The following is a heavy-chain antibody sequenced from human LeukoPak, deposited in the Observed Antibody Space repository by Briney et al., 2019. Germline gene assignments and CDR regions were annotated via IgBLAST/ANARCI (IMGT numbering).Heavy chain of an antibody. CDR1: GVNFSTYA. J-gene: IGHJ4*02. Sequence: GGSLRLSCVASGVNFSTYAMKWVRQVPGKGLEWVSLISNSGSTTYHADSVKGRFTISRDNSKNTLYLQMNSLRAEDTAVYYCAKEGGRDTIFGVVIPPGWGQGTLVTVSS. V-gene: IGHV3-23*01. D-gene: IGHD3-3*01. CDR2: ISNSGSTT. CDR3: AKEGGRDTIFGVVIPPG.